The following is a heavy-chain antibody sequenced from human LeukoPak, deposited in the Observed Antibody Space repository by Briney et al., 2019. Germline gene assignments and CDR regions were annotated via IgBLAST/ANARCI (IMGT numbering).Heavy chain of an antibody. V-gene: IGHV3-7*01. CDR1: GFTFSSYW. Sequence: GGSLRLSCAASGFTFSSYWMSWVRQAPGKGLEWVANIKQDGSEKYYVDSVKGRFTISRDNAKNSLYLQMDSLRAEDTAVYYCARETYGDYPDYWGQGTLVTVSS. CDR2: IKQDGSEK. J-gene: IGHJ4*02. D-gene: IGHD4-17*01. CDR3: ARETYGDYPDY.